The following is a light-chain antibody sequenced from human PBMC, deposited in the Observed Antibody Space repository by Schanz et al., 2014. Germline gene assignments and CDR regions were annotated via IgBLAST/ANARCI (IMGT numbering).Light chain of an antibody. J-gene: IGLJ7*01. CDR1: ASDVGGYNY. CDR3: SSYTLLSPVT. CDR2: DVS. V-gene: IGLV2-14*01. Sequence: QSALTQPASVSGSPGQSITISCTGTASDVGGYNYVSWYQQYPGKAPKLLIYDVSHRPSGVSNRFSGSKSGNTASLTVSGLQAEDEADYFCSSYTLLSPVTFGGAPLVTVL.